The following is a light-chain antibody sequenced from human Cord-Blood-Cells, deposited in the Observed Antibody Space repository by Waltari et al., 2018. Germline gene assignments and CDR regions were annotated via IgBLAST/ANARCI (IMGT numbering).Light chain of an antibody. V-gene: IGLV2-11*01. CDR1: RSDVGGYNY. J-gene: IGLJ1*01. Sequence: QSALTQPRSVSGSPGQSVTLSCTGTRSDVGGYNYVPWYQQHPGKAPNLMIYDVSKRPSGVPDRFSGSKSGNTASLTISGLQAEDEADYYCCSYAGSYTLVFGTGTKVTVL. CDR2: DVS. CDR3: CSYAGSYTLV.